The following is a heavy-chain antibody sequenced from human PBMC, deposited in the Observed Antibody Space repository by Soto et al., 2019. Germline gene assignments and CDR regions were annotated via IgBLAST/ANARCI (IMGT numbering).Heavy chain of an antibody. CDR1: GYTFTSYG. CDR2: ISAYNGNT. Sequence: QVQLVQSGAEVKKPGASVKVSCKASGYTFTSYGISWVRQAPGQGLEWMGWISAYNGNTNYAQKLQGRVTMTTDTATGTAYMEPGRRRSDDKAVYYCARGGYCSGGSCPYWYFDLWGRGTLVTVSS. CDR3: ARGGYCSGGSCPYWYFDL. D-gene: IGHD2-15*01. J-gene: IGHJ2*01. V-gene: IGHV1-18*04.